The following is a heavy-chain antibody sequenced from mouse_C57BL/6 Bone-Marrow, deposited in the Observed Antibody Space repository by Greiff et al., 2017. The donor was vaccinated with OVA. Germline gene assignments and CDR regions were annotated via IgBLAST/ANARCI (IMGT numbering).Heavy chain of an antibody. CDR2: INPSNGGT. CDR3: ARQGYSSWFAY. V-gene: IGHV1-53*01. J-gene: IGHJ3*01. CDR1: GYTFTSYG. D-gene: IGHD2-3*01. Sequence: QVQLQQPGTELVKPGASVKLSCKASGYTFTSYGMHWVKQRTGQGLEWIGNINPSNGGTNYNEKFKSKATLTVDKYSRTAYIQLSSLTSDASAVYYCARQGYSSWFAYWGQGTLVTVSA.